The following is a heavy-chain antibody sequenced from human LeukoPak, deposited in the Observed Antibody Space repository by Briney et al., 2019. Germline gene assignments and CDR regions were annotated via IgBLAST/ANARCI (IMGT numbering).Heavy chain of an antibody. V-gene: IGHV4-59*08. CDR2: IYYTGGT. Sequence: SETLSLTCTVSGGSITNFYWSWVRQPPGKRLEWLGFIYYTGGTTYNPSLESRVTISVDTSKNQFSLRLRPVAAADTAVYYCAASRWYFDVWGRGVVVAVSS. J-gene: IGHJ2*01. CDR1: GGSITNFY. CDR3: AASRWYFDV.